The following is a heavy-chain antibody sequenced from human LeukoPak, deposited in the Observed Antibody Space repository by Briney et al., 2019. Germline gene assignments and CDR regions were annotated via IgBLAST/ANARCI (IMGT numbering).Heavy chain of an antibody. CDR2: IIPILGIA. Sequence: SVKVSCTASGGTFSSYAISWVRQAPGQGLEWMGRIIPILGIANYAQKFQGRVTITADKSTSTAYMELSSPRSEDTAVYYCAREAAFWSGHYDYWDQGTLVTVSS. D-gene: IGHD3-3*01. CDR1: GGTFSSYA. J-gene: IGHJ4*02. V-gene: IGHV1-69*04. CDR3: AREAAFWSGHYDY.